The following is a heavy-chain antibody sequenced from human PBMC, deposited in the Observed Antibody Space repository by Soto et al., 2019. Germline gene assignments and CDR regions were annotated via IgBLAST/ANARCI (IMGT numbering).Heavy chain of an antibody. CDR1: GVTVGNNY. CDR2: TYSGGDT. J-gene: IGHJ6*02. V-gene: IGHV3-66*04. Sequence: GGSLRLSCAASGVTVGNNYMSWVRQAPGKGLEWVSVTYSGGDTCYADSVKGRFTISRDSTKNTLYLQMSSLRVEDTAVYYCARRQISPPTRGAASARGGMDVWGQGTTVTVSS. CDR3: ARRQISPPTRGAASARGGMDV. D-gene: IGHD6-13*01.